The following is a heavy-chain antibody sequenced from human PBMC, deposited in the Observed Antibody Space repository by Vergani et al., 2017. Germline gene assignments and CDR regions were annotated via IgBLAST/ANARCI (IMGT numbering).Heavy chain of an antibody. J-gene: IGHJ4*02. CDR3: AICTIGVCYXFDY. CDR2: MNPNSGNT. D-gene: IGHD2-8*01. Sequence: QVQLVQSGAEVKKPGSSVKVSCKASGGTFSSYAISWVRQAPGQGLEWMGWMNPNSGNTGYAQKFQGRVTMTRNTSISTAYMELSSLRSEDTAVYYCAICTIGVCYXFDYWGQGTLVTVSS. V-gene: IGHV1-8*02. CDR1: GGTFSSYA.